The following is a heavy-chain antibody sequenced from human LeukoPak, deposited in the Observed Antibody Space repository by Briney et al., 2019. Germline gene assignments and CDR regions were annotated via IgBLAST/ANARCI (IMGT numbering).Heavy chain of an antibody. D-gene: IGHD6-13*01. V-gene: IGHV3-23*01. J-gene: IGHJ4*02. CDR2: ISDSGGST. CDR1: GFTFSSYA. CDR3: AKDRPYSSSWYSTVYFDY. Sequence: PGGSLRLSCAASGFTFSSYAMSWVRQAPGKGLEWVSAISDSGGSTYYADSVKGRFTISRDNSKNTLYLQMNSLRAEDTAVYYCAKDRPYSSSWYSTVYFDYWGQGTLVTVSS.